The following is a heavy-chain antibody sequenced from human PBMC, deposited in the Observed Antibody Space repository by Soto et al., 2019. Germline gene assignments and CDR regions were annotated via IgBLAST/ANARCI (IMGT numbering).Heavy chain of an antibody. J-gene: IGHJ4*02. D-gene: IGHD6-19*01. Sequence: PSETLSLTCTVSGGSISSYYWSWIRQPPGKGLEWTGYIYYSGSTNYNPSLKSRVTISVDTSKNQFSLKLSSVTAADTAVYYCAGLAAHGYFDYWGQGTLVTVSS. V-gene: IGHV4-59*01. CDR3: AGLAAHGYFDY. CDR2: IYYSGST. CDR1: GGSISSYY.